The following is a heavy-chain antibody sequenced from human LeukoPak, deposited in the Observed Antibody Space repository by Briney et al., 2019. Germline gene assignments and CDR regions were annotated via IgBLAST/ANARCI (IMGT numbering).Heavy chain of an antibody. J-gene: IGHJ5*02. D-gene: IGHD3-16*02. V-gene: IGHV3-11*04. CDR1: GFTFSDYY. CDR2: ISSSGSTI. Sequence: PGGSLRLSCAASGFTFSDYYMSWIRQAPGKGLEWVSYISSSGSTIYYADSVKCRFTISRDNAKNSLYLQMNSLRAEDTAVYYCARDGVYLDYVWGSYRPKTGDWFDPWGQGTLVTVSS. CDR3: ARDGVYLDYVWGSYRPKTGDWFDP.